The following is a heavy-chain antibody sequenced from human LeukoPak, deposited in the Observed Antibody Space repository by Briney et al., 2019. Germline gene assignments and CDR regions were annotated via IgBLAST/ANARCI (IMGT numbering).Heavy chain of an antibody. D-gene: IGHD3-22*01. J-gene: IGHJ4*02. CDR2: IYYSGST. CDR3: GRYYDSSGYLG. V-gene: IGHV4-59*08. Sequence: SETLSLTCTVSGGSISSYYWSWIRQPPGKGLEWIGYIYYSGSTNYNPSLKSRVTISVDTSKNQFSLKLSSVTAADTAVYYCGRYYDSSGYLGWGQGTLVTVSS. CDR1: GGSISSYY.